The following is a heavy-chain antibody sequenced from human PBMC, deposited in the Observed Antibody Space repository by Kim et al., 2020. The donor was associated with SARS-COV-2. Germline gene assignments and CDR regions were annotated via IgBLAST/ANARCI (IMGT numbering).Heavy chain of an antibody. J-gene: IGHJ4*02. CDR3: ARDLFTGRGAGDY. CDR1: GFTFSDHG. Sequence: GGSLRLSCAASGFTFSDHGMHWVRQAPGKGLEWVAVLWYDGTNNYYTDSVKGRFTISRENSNSTLYLQMNSLRAEDTAVYYCARDLFTGRGAGDYWGQGTLVTVSS. V-gene: IGHV3-33*01. D-gene: IGHD3-9*01. CDR2: LWYDGTNN.